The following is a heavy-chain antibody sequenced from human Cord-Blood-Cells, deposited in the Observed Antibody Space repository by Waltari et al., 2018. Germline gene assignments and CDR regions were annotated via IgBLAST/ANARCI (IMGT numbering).Heavy chain of an antibody. CDR1: GYSFTSYW. CDR2: IYPGDSDT. D-gene: IGHD5-18*01. CDR3: ARRYPEYSYGYDAFDI. Sequence: EVQPVQSGAEVTKPGASLKISCKGSGYSFTSYWTAWVRQMPGKGLEWMGIIYPGDSDTRYSPSFQGQVTISADKSISTAYLQWSSLKASDTAMYYCARRYPEYSYGYDAFDIWGQGTMVTVSS. J-gene: IGHJ3*02. V-gene: IGHV5-51*01.